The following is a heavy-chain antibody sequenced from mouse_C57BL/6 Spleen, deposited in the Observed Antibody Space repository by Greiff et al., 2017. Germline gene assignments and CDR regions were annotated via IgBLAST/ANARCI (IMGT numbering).Heavy chain of an antibody. CDR1: GYTFTSYW. D-gene: IGHD2-5*01. Sequence: QVQLQQPGAELVMPGASVKLSCKASGYTFTSYWIHWVKQRPGQGLEWIGEIDPSDSYTNYNQKFKGKSTLTVDKSSSTAYMQLSSLTSEDSAVYYCARDSNLDYWGQGTTLTVSS. CDR3: ARDSNLDY. J-gene: IGHJ2*01. CDR2: IDPSDSYT. V-gene: IGHV1-69*01.